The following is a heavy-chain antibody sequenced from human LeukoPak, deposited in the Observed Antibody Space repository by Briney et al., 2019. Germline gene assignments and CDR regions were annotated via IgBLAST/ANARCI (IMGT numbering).Heavy chain of an antibody. CDR2: ISSSGNTV. D-gene: IGHD6-19*01. CDR3: ARGGAVAGLY. J-gene: IGHJ4*02. CDR1: GFTFSSCE. Sequence: PGGSLRLSCAVSGFTFSSCEMNWVRQAPGRGLEWVSYISSSGNTVYYPDSVKGRFTISRDNAKNSLYLQMNSLRGEDTAVYYCARGGAVAGLYWGQGTLVTVSS. V-gene: IGHV3-48*03.